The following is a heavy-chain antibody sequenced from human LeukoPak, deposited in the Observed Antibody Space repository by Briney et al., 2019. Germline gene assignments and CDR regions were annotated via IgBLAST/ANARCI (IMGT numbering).Heavy chain of an antibody. V-gene: IGHV3-73*01. CDR2: ITSKNNNYAT. CDR3: VNERAGAFDS. J-gene: IGHJ4*02. D-gene: IGHD6-19*01. Sequence: GGSLRLSCAASGFTFSVSAIQWVRQASGKGLEWVGRITSKNNNYATAYSASVKGRFTISRDDSKNTAYLQMNSLKTEDTAMYYCVNERAGAFDSWGQGTLVTVSS. CDR1: GFTFSVSA.